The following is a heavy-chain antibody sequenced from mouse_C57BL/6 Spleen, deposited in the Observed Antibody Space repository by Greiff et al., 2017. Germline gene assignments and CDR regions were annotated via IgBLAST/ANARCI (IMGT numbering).Heavy chain of an antibody. CDR1: GYTFTDYY. Sequence: QVQLQQSGAELVRPGASVKLSCKASGYTFTDYYINWVKQRPGQGLEWIARIYPGSGNPYYNEKFKGKATLTAEKSSSTAYMQLSSLTSEDSAVYFCASLGYYYAMDYWGQGTSVTVSS. D-gene: IGHD4-1*01. CDR3: ASLGYYYAMDY. CDR2: IYPGSGNP. J-gene: IGHJ4*01. V-gene: IGHV1-76*01.